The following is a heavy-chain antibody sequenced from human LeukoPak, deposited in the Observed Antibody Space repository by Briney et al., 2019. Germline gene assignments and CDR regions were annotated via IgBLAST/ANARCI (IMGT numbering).Heavy chain of an antibody. Sequence: SVKVSCKASGGTFSSYAISWVRQASGQGLEWMGRIIPIFGTANYAQKFQGRVTITTDESTSTAYMELSSLRSEDTAVYYCARESLPPYSSSDWGQGTLVTVSS. CDR2: IIPIFGTA. D-gene: IGHD6-6*01. J-gene: IGHJ4*02. CDR3: ARESLPPYSSSD. CDR1: GGTFSSYA. V-gene: IGHV1-69*05.